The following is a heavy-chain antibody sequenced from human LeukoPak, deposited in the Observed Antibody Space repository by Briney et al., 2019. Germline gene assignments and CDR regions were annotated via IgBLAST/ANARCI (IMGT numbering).Heavy chain of an antibody. V-gene: IGHV3-21*01. CDR3: ARAQVNYFDY. J-gene: IGHJ4*02. CDR1: GFTFSSYS. D-gene: IGHD2-21*01. Sequence: GGSLRLSCAASGFTFSSYSMNWVRQAPGKGLGWVSSISSSSSYIYYADSVKGRFTISRDNAKNSLYLQMNSLRAEDTAVYYCARAQVNYFDYWGQGTLVTVSS. CDR2: ISSSSSYI.